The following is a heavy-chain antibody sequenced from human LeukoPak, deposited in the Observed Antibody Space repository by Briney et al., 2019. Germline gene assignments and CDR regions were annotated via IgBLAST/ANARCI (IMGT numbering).Heavy chain of an antibody. CDR3: AKGLVDCFDY. J-gene: IGHJ4*02. CDR2: VSGSGGST. Sequence: PGGSLRLSCAASGFTFSSYAMTWVRQAPGKGLEWVSAVSGSGGSTYYADSVKGRFTISRDNSKNTLYLQMNSLRAEDTAVYYCAKGLVDCFDYWGQGTLVTVSS. V-gene: IGHV3-23*01. CDR1: GFTFSSYA. D-gene: IGHD2-8*02.